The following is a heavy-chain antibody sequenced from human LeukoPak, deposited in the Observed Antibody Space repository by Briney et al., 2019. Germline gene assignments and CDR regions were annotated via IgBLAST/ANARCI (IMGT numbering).Heavy chain of an antibody. D-gene: IGHD3-10*01. J-gene: IGHJ5*02. CDR2: IYYSGST. Sequence: PSETLSLTCTVSGGSISSGGYYWSWIRQHPGKGLEWIGYIYYSGSTYYNPSLKSRVTISVDTSKNQFSLKLSSVTAADTAVYYCARDQSRYYGSGSYYNWFDPWGQGTLVTVSS. CDR3: ARDQSRYYGSGSYYNWFDP. CDR1: GGSISSGGYY. V-gene: IGHV4-31*03.